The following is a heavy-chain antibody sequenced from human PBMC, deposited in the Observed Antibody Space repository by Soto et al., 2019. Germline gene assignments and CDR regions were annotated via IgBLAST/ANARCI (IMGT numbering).Heavy chain of an antibody. J-gene: IGHJ5*02. D-gene: IGHD3-3*01. V-gene: IGHV2-5*01. CDR3: AHSCDFWSSYRPGWFDP. CDR2: IYWNDDK. Sequence: QITVKESGPTLVKPTQTLTLTCTVSGLSLSTSGVGVGWIRQPPGKALEWLAVIYWNDDKYYSPSLRDRLTVTKDTSKDQVVLTMTNMDPVDTATYYCAHSCDFWSSYRPGWFDPWGQGTLVTVSS. CDR1: GLSLSTSGVG.